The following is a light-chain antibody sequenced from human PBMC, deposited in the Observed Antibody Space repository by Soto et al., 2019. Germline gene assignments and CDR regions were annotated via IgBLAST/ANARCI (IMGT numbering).Light chain of an antibody. CDR3: QQFGDSLLL. CDR2: GTS. J-gene: IGKJ4*02. V-gene: IGKV3-20*01. Sequence: ENVLTQSPDILYVYPGEGATLSCRASQSVTTGYLAWYQQKPGQAPRLLIYGTSSRATGVHDRFRASGSETSFTLTITMLVPYDFVVDDCQQFGDSLLLFGRGTGVEIK. CDR1: QSVTTGY.